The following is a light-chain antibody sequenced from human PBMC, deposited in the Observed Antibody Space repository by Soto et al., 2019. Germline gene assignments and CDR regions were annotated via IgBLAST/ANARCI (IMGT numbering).Light chain of an antibody. CDR3: AAWDDSLNGPI. CDR1: SSNIGSNT. CDR2: SNN. V-gene: IGLV1-44*01. Sequence: QSVLTQPPSASGTPGQRVTNSCSGSSSNIGSNTVNWYQQLPGTAPKVLIYSNNQRPSGVPDRFSGSKSGTSASLAISGLQSEDEADYYCAAWDDSLNGPIFGGGTKVTVL. J-gene: IGLJ2*01.